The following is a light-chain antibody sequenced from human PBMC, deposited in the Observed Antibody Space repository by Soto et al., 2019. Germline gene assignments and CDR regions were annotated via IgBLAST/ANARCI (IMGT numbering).Light chain of an antibody. CDR1: SSDIGSYNY. CDR2: EVT. V-gene: IGLV2-8*01. Sequence: QSALTQPPSASGSPGQSVTISCTGTSSDIGSYNYVSWYQQHPGKAPKLIIYEVTKRPSGVPDRFSASKSGNTASLTVSGLQAEDEADYYCRSYAGRPGVFGGGTKVTVL. J-gene: IGLJ3*02. CDR3: RSYAGRPGV.